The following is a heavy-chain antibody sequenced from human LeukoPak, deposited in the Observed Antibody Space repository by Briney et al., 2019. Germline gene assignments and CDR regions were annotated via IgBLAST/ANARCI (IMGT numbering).Heavy chain of an antibody. CDR2: IYPGDSDT. D-gene: IGHD6-13*01. CDR1: GYSFTSYW. Sequence: GESLMISCKGSGYSFTSYWIGWVRQLPAKGLEWMGIIYPGDSDTRYSPSFQGQVTISADKSISTAYLQWSSLKASDTAMYYCARLKYSSSHSDYWGQGTLVTVSS. CDR3: ARLKYSSSHSDY. J-gene: IGHJ4*02. V-gene: IGHV5-51*01.